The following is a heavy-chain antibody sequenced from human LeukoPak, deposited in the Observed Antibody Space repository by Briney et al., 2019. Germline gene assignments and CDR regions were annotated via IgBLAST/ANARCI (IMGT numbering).Heavy chain of an antibody. CDR2: IIPIFGTA. CDR1: GGTFSSYA. Sequence: ASVKVSCKASGGTFSSYAISWVRQAPGQGLEWMGGIIPIFGTANYAQKFRGRVTITADESTSTAYMELSSLRSEDTAVYYCARGLLWFGDLDAFDIWGQGTMVTVSS. J-gene: IGHJ3*02. D-gene: IGHD3-10*01. CDR3: ARGLLWFGDLDAFDI. V-gene: IGHV1-69*13.